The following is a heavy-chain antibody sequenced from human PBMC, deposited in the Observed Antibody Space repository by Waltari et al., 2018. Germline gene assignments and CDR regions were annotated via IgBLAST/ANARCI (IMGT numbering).Heavy chain of an antibody. Sequence: QVQLQQWGAGLLKPSETLSLTCAVYGGSFSGYSWSWIRQPPGKGLEWIGEINHSGSTNYNPSLKSRVTISVDTSKNQFSLKLSSVTAADTAVYYCARAIRRRFLEWLFNQGYYFDYWGQGTLVTVSS. CDR2: INHSGST. CDR1: GGSFSGYS. CDR3: ARAIRRRFLEWLFNQGYYFDY. J-gene: IGHJ4*02. D-gene: IGHD3-3*01. V-gene: IGHV4-34*01.